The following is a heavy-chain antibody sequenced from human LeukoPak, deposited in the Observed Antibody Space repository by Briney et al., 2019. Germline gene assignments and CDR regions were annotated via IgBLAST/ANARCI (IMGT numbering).Heavy chain of an antibody. Sequence: SETLSLTCTVSGYSISSGYYWGWIRQPPGKGLEWIGSIYHSGSTYYNPSLKSRVTISVDASKNQFSLQLNSVTPEDTAVYYCARDRDDSGLRVTFDYWGQGTLVTVSS. CDR1: GYSISSGYY. D-gene: IGHD3-22*01. CDR3: ARDRDDSGLRVTFDY. J-gene: IGHJ4*02. V-gene: IGHV4-38-2*02. CDR2: IYHSGST.